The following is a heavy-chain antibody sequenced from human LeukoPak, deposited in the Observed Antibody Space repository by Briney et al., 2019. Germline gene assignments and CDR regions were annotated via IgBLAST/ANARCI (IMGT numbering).Heavy chain of an antibody. CDR1: GGSISSSSYY. CDR2: IYYSGST. CDR3: ARDGIAAAGREAFDI. V-gene: IGHV4-61*01. D-gene: IGHD6-13*01. J-gene: IGHJ3*02. Sequence: SETLSLTCTVSGGSISSSSYYWGWIRQPPGKGLEWIGYIYYSGSTNYNPSLKSRVTISVDTSKNQFSLKLSSVTAADTAVYYCARDGIAAAGREAFDIWGQGTMVTVSS.